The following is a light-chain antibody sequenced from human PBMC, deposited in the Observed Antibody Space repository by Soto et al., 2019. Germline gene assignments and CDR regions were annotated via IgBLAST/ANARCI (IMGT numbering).Light chain of an antibody. V-gene: IGKV1-5*01. Sequence: DIQMTQSPSTLSASVGDRVTITCRASQSISSWLAWYQQKPGKAPKLLIYDASRLESGVPSRFSGSGSGTEFSLTISSLQPDDCATYSCQQYNSYSLTFGQGTKVEI. CDR1: QSISSW. J-gene: IGKJ1*01. CDR2: DAS. CDR3: QQYNSYSLT.